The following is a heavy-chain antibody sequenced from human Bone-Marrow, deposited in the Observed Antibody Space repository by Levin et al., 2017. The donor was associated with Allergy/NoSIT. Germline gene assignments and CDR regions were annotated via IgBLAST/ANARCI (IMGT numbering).Heavy chain of an antibody. CDR2: IYYSGST. J-gene: IGHJ4*02. V-gene: IGHV4-39*07. CDR3: ARIAPPGTFDY. D-gene: IGHD1/OR15-1a*01. CDR1: GGSISSSSYY. Sequence: GSLRLSCTVSGGSISSSSYYWGWIRQPPGKGLEWIGSIYYSGSTYYNPSLKSRVTISVDTSKNQFSLKLSSVTAADTAVYYCARIAPPGTFDYWGQGTLVTVSS.